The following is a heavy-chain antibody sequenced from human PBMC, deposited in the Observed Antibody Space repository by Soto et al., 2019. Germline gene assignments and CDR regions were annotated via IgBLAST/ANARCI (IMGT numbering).Heavy chain of an antibody. V-gene: IGHV1-18*01. CDR3: ARDLILWFGELLPQPPGDV. J-gene: IGHJ6*02. CDR1: GYTFTSYG. CDR2: ISAYNGNT. Sequence: ASVKVSCKASGYTFTSYGISWVRQAPGQGLEWMGWISAYNGNTNYAQKLQGRATMTTDTSTSTAYMELRSLRSDDTAVYYCARDLILWFGELLPQPPGDVWGQGTTVTVPS. D-gene: IGHD3-10*01.